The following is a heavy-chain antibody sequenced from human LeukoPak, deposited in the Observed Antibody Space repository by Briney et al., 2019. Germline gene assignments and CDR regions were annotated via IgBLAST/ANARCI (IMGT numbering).Heavy chain of an antibody. CDR3: ARSGAAAMGDAFDI. V-gene: IGHV4-59*08. Sequence: SETLSLTCTVSGGSISSYHWSWIRQPPGKGLEWIGYIYYSGSTNYNPSLKSRVTISVDTSKNQFSLKLSSVTAADTAVYYCARSGAAAMGDAFDIWGQGTMVTVSS. J-gene: IGHJ3*02. D-gene: IGHD2-2*01. CDR2: IYYSGST. CDR1: GGSISSYH.